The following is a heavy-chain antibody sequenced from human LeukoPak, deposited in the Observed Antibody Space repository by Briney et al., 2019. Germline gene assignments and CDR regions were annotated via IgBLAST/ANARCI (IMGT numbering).Heavy chain of an antibody. CDR3: VRSPGLFLQNWLDP. J-gene: IGHJ5*02. Sequence: ASVNDSLQACVYIYPSCGLSWVGPPGAQGRAWMGWNNAYNGNTNYAQKLQGRVTMTTDASTNTAYMELRSLRSDDTAVYYCVRSPGLFLQNWLDPWGQGTLVTVSS. CDR2: NNAYNGNT. V-gene: IGHV1-18*01. D-gene: IGHD2/OR15-2a*01. CDR1: VYIYPSCG.